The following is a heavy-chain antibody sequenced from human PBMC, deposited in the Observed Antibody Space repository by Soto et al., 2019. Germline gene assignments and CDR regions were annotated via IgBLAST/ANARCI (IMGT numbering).Heavy chain of an antibody. D-gene: IGHD3-22*01. V-gene: IGHV4-31*03. Sequence: PAETLCLTCTVSGGSISSGGYYWSWIRQDPGKGLGWIVYIYYSGITYYNPSLKSRVTISVDTSKNQFSLKLSSVTAADTAVYYCARVYDSSGYPVDYWGQGTLVTVSS. CDR2: IYYSGIT. CDR1: GGSISSGGYY. CDR3: ARVYDSSGYPVDY. J-gene: IGHJ4*02.